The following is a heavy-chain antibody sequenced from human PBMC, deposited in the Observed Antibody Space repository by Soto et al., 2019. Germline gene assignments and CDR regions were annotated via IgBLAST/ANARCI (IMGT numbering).Heavy chain of an antibody. Sequence: PSETLSLTCTVSGGSISSGGYYWSWIRQHPGKGLEWIGYIYYSGSTYYNPSLKSRVTISVDTSKNQFSLKLSSVTAADTAVYYCARSTRDYGDYEYYYYGMDVWGQGTTVTVS. CDR2: IYYSGST. D-gene: IGHD4-17*01. CDR1: GGSISSGGYY. CDR3: ARSTRDYGDYEYYYYGMDV. J-gene: IGHJ6*02. V-gene: IGHV4-31*03.